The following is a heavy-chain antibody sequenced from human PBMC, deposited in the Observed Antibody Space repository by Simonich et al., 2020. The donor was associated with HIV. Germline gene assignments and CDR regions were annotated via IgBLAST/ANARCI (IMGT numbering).Heavy chain of an antibody. J-gene: IGHJ3*02. D-gene: IGHD3-10*01. Sequence: QVQLQQWGAGLLKPSETLSLTCAVYGGSFSGYYWSWIRQPPGEGLEWSGEINHSGSTYYNPSLKIRVTISVDTSKNQFSLKLSSVTAADTAMYYCARRPPITGRGFDIWGQGTMVTVSS. CDR3: ARRPPITGRGFDI. CDR2: INHSGST. CDR1: GGSFSGYY. V-gene: IGHV4-34*01.